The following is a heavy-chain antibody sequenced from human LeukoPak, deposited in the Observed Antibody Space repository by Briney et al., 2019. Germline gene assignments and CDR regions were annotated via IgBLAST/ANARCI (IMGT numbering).Heavy chain of an antibody. CDR3: ASPSVSDYGDYAFDY. CDR2: INPNSGGT. D-gene: IGHD4-17*01. Sequence: ASVKVSCKASGYTFTSYDINWVRQATGQGLEWMGWINPNSGGTNYAQKFQGRVTMTRDTSISTAYMELSRLRSDDTAVYYCASPSVSDYGDYAFDYWGQGTLVTVSS. CDR1: GYTFTSYD. J-gene: IGHJ4*02. V-gene: IGHV1-2*02.